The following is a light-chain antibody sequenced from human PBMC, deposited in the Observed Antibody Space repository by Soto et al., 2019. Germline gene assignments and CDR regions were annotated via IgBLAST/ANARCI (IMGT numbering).Light chain of an antibody. CDR1: QSISNH. CDR3: QQSYSTPWT. CDR2: AAS. J-gene: IGKJ1*01. V-gene: IGKV1-39*01. Sequence: DIQMTQSPSSLSASVEDRVVISCRASQSISNHLNWYQQKPEKAPELLIYAASSFQSGVPSRFSGSGSGTDFTLTISSLQPEDFAIYYCQQSYSTPWTFGQGTKVDIK.